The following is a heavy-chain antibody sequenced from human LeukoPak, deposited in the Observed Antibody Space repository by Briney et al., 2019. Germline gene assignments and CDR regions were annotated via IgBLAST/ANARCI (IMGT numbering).Heavy chain of an antibody. Sequence: PGRALRLSCAASGFTFSSYGMRWVRQAPGEGLEGVAVIWYDGSNKYYADSVKGRFTISRDNSKNTLYLQMNSLRADDMAVYYCARGYSYGIFDYWGQGTLVTVSS. CDR1: GFTFSSYG. V-gene: IGHV3-33*01. J-gene: IGHJ4*02. CDR2: IWYDGSNK. CDR3: ARGYSYGIFDY. D-gene: IGHD5-18*01.